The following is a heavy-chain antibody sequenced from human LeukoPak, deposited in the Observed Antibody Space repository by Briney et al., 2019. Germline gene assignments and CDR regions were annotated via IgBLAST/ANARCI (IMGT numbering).Heavy chain of an antibody. CDR2: IKPDEGEK. V-gene: IGHV3-7*01. Sequence: GGSLRLSWPPSGSTFSSYSMMWVRQPPGRGRGWWANIKPDEGEKYYVDSVKGRFTVSRDNAKNSLYLQMDSLRAEDTAVYYCVRYYTRHSWYFDLWGRGTLVTVSS. J-gene: IGHJ2*01. CDR3: VRYYTRHSWYFDL. D-gene: IGHD3-10*01. CDR1: GSTFSSYS.